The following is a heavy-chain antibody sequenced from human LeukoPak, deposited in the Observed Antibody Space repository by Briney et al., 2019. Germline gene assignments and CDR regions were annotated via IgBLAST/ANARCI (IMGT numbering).Heavy chain of an antibody. CDR2: INPNSGNT. CDR1: GYSFTSYD. D-gene: IGHD3-16*01. V-gene: IGHV1-8*01. Sequence: AASVEVSCKASGYSFTSYDLNWVRRATGQGLEWMGWINPNSGNTGYAQKFQGRVTITRNTPLSTAYMELSSLRSEDTAVYYCARTPPGGDVDHWGEGTLVTVSS. J-gene: IGHJ4*02. CDR3: ARTPPGGDVDH.